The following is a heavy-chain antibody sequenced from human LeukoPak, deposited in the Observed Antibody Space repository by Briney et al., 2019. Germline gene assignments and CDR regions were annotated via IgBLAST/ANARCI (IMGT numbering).Heavy chain of an antibody. CDR3: GRGNFPGCFGDCFDS. Sequence: GGSLRLSCAASGFTFSSYEMNWVRQAPGKGLEWVAVIWFDGSDTRYADSVKGRFTISRDDSKNTVYLQMNSLRVEDTAVYYCGRGNFPGCFGDCFDSWGQGTLVTVSS. J-gene: IGHJ4*02. D-gene: IGHD2-21*02. CDR2: IWFDGSDT. CDR1: GFTFSSYE. V-gene: IGHV3-33*08.